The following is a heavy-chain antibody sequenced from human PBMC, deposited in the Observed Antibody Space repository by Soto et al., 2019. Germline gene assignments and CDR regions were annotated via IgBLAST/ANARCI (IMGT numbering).Heavy chain of an antibody. V-gene: IGHV6-1*01. Sequence: PSQTLSLTCAISGDSVSSNSAAWNWIRQTPSRGLEWLGRTYSMSKWYNDYAVSVKSRITINPDTSKNQFSLQLNSVTPEDTAVYYCARDALGYCSSTSCVFYGMDVWGQGTTVTVSS. CDR3: ARDALGYCSSTSCVFYGMDV. CDR1: GDSVSSNSAA. J-gene: IGHJ6*02. D-gene: IGHD2-2*03. CDR2: TYSMSKWYN.